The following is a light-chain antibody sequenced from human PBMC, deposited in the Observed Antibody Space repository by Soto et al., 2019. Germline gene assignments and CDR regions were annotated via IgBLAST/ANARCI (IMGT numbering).Light chain of an antibody. Sequence: QSALTQPPSASGSPGQSVTISCTGTSSDVGGYNYVSWYQQHPGQAPKLMIYEVIKRPSGVPDRFSGSKSGNTASLTVSGLQAEDEADYYCCSHTGINNVVFGEGTKLTVL. CDR2: EVI. J-gene: IGLJ3*02. CDR1: SSDVGGYNY. V-gene: IGLV2-8*01. CDR3: CSHTGINNVV.